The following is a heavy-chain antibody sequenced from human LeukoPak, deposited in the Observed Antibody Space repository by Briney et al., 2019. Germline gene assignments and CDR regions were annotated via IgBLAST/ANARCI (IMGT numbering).Heavy chain of an antibody. V-gene: IGHV5-51*01. CDR3: ARRGSSSWYSNSWFDP. D-gene: IGHD6-13*01. CDR2: IYPGDSDT. J-gene: IGHJ5*02. Sequence: GESLKISCKGSGYSFTSYWIGWVRQMPGKGLEWMGIIYPGDSDTRYSPSFQGQVTISADKSISTAYLQWSSLKASDTAMYYCARRGSSSWYSNSWFDPWGQGTLVTVSS. CDR1: GYSFTSYW.